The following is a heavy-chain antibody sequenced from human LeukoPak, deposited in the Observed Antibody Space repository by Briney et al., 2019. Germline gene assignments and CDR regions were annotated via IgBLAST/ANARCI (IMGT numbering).Heavy chain of an antibody. CDR1: GFSLGTSGIC. Sequence: SGPTLVNPTQTLKLTCTVSGFSLGTSGICVSWIRQPPVKALEWLARIDWNDDKYYTTSLKTRLTISQDTSKNQVVLTMTNMDPVDTATYYCARQCFYDSSGYSPGWFDPWGQGILVTVSS. J-gene: IGHJ5*02. CDR2: IDWNDDK. V-gene: IGHV2-70*11. CDR3: ARQCFYDSSGYSPGWFDP. D-gene: IGHD3-22*01.